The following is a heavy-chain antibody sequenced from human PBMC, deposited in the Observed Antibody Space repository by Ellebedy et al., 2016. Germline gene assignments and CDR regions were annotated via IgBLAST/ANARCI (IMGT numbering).Heavy chain of an antibody. CDR1: GDSISSGAHP. V-gene: IGHV4-30-2*06. Sequence: SETLSLXXAVSGDSISSGAHPWTWIRQSPGKGLEWIGYIFQSGNTNYNPSLKSRVSMSIDKSKRQFSLTLTSVTAADTAVYYCARCNWDNGSAFDIWGQGTTVIVSS. CDR2: IFQSGNT. CDR3: ARCNWDNGSAFDI. J-gene: IGHJ3*02. D-gene: IGHD7-27*01.